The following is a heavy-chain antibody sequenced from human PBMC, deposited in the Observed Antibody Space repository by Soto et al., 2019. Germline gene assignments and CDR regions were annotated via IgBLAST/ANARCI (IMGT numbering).Heavy chain of an antibody. D-gene: IGHD1-26*01. CDR1: GYTFTSYG. CDR3: ARDPRIVGATTRGFDY. V-gene: IGHV1-18*01. Sequence: QVQLVQSGAEVKKPGASVKVSCKASGYTFTSYGISWVRQAPGQGLEWMGWISAYNGNTNYAQKIQGRVTMTTDTSTSTAYMELRSQRSDDTAVYYCARDPRIVGATTRGFDYWGQGTLVTVSS. J-gene: IGHJ4*02. CDR2: ISAYNGNT.